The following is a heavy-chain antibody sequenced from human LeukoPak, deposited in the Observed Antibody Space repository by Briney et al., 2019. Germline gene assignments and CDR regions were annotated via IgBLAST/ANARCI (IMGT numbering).Heavy chain of an antibody. Sequence: SETLSLTCTVSGGSISSCGYYWSWIRQHPGKGLEWIGYIYYSGSTYYNPSLKSRVTISVDTSKNQFSLKLSSVTAADTAVYYCARGRYDFWSGYPFDYWGQGTLVTVSS. V-gene: IGHV4-31*03. D-gene: IGHD3-3*01. J-gene: IGHJ4*02. CDR1: GGSISSCGYY. CDR2: IYYSGST. CDR3: ARGRYDFWSGYPFDY.